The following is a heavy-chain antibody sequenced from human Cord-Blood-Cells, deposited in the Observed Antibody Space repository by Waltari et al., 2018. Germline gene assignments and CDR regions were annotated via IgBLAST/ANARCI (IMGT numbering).Heavy chain of an antibody. CDR3: ARDGDY. Sequence: EVQLVESGGGLVQPGGYLSLYGAASGFTVSSNYLSWVRQAQGKGLEWVSVIYSGGSTYYADSVKGRFTISRHNSKNTLYLQMNSLRAEDTAVYYCARDGDYWGQGTLVTVSS. V-gene: IGHV3-53*04. CDR2: IYSGGST. CDR1: GFTVSSNY. J-gene: IGHJ4*02.